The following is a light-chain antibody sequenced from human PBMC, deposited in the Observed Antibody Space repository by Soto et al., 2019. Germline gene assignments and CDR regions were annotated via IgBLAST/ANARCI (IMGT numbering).Light chain of an antibody. CDR2: AAS. CDR1: HSVTSNY. V-gene: IGKV3-20*01. J-gene: IGKJ1*01. CDR3: QQYGSSPQT. Sequence: EIVLTQSPGTLSLSPGERATLSCRASHSVTSNYLAWYQQKPGQAPRLLIYAASGRASGIPDRFSGSGSGTYFILTISRLEPEDFAVYYCQQYGSSPQTFGQGTRVDIK.